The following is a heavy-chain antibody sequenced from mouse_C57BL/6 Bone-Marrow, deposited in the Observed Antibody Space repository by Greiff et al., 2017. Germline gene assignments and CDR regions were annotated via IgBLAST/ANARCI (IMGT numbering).Heavy chain of an antibody. Sequence: VQLQESGPGLVQPSQSLSITCTVSGFSLTSYGVHWVRQSPGKGLEWLGVIWSGGSTDYNAAFISRLSISKDNSKSQVFFKMNSLQAEDTAIYFCATYYKGWFAYWGQGTLVTVSA. CDR1: GFSLTSYG. V-gene: IGHV2-2*01. CDR2: IWSGGST. J-gene: IGHJ3*01. CDR3: ATYYKGWFAY. D-gene: IGHD2-12*01.